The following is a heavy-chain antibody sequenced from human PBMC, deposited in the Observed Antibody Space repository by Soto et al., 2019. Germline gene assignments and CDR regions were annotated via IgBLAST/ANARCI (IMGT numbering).Heavy chain of an antibody. Sequence: EVQVLESGGGLVQHGGSLRLSCAASGFTFSSYAMSWVRQAPAQVLEWVSAISGSGSNPYYADSVKGRFTISRDNSKNALYLQTNSLRAEDTALYYCSKTASMTILDGLDHWGQGTLVTVSS. CDR1: GFTFSSYA. D-gene: IGHD4-17*01. CDR3: SKTASMTILDGLDH. V-gene: IGHV3-23*01. CDR2: ISGSGSNP. J-gene: IGHJ4*02.